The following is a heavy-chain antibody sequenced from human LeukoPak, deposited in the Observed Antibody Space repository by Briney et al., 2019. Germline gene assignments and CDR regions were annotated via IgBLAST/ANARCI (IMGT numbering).Heavy chain of an antibody. D-gene: IGHD3-10*01. CDR3: ARDRPGSMDV. CDR2: ISGNGVSP. CDR1: GFTFSNYA. V-gene: IGHV3-23*01. Sequence: PGGSLRLSCAASGFTFSNYAMSWVRQAPGKGLEWVSAISGNGVSPYYADSVKGRFTISRDNVKNSLYLQMNSLRAEDTAVYYCARDRPGSMDVWGQGTTVTVSS. J-gene: IGHJ6*02.